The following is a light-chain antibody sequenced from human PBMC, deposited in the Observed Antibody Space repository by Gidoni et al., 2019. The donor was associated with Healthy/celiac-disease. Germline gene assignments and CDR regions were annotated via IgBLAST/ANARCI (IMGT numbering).Light chain of an antibody. V-gene: IGLV3-21*04. CDR2: YDS. J-gene: IGLJ2*01. CDR3: QVWDSGSDLDVV. Sequence: SYVLTQPPSVSVAPGKTARITCGGNNMGRKRVHWYQQKPGQAPVLVIYYDSDRPSGIPERFSGSNSGNTATLTISRVEAGDEADYYCQVWDSGSDLDVVFGGGTKLTVL. CDR1: NMGRKR.